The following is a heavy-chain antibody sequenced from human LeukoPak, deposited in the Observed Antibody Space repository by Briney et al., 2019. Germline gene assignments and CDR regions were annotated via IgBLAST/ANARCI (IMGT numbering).Heavy chain of an antibody. CDR2: VYRSGSS. V-gene: IGHV4-39*01. Sequence: PSETLSLTCTVSGDSITTSSNYWGWLRHLPGKGLECIGSVYRSGSSYYNPSLKSRVTISVDTSKNQFTLNLTSVTAADTAVYHCARRGTSGWAYYFDFWGPGSLLTVSS. J-gene: IGHJ4*02. CDR1: GDSITTSSNY. CDR3: ARRGTSGWAYYFDF. D-gene: IGHD6-19*01.